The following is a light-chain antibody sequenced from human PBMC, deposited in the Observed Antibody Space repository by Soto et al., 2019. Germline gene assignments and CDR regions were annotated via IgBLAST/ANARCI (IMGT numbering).Light chain of an antibody. CDR2: DAS. Sequence: EIVLTQSPATLSLSPGERATLSCRASQSVSSSLAWYQQKPGQAPRLLIYDASNRATGIPARFSGGGSGTDFTLTISSLEPEDFAVYYCQQRRNWYTFGQGTKLEIK. CDR3: QQRRNWYT. V-gene: IGKV3-11*01. J-gene: IGKJ2*01. CDR1: QSVSSS.